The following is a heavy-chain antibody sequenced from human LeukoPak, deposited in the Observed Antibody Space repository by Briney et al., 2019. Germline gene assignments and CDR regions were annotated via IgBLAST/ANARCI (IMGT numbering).Heavy chain of an antibody. J-gene: IGHJ5*02. CDR1: GGSISSGGYY. CDR3: ARTSSYYDFWSGPSDLNWFDP. CDR2: IYYSGST. Sequence: SETLSLTCTVSGGSISSGGYYWSWIRQHPGKGLEWIGYIYYSGSTYYNPSLKSRVTISVDTSKNQFSLKLSSVTAADTAVYYCARTSSYYDFWSGPSDLNWFDPWGQGTLVTVSS. D-gene: IGHD3-3*01. V-gene: IGHV4-31*03.